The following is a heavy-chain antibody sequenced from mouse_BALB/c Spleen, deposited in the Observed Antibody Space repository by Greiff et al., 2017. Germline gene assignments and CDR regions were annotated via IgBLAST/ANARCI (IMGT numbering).Heavy chain of an antibody. V-gene: IGHV2-9*02. Sequence: QVQLKESGPGLVAPSQSLSITCTVSGFSLTSYGVHWVRQPPGKGLEWLGVIWAGGSTNYNSALMSRLSISKDNSKGQVFLKMNSLQTDDTAMDYCARDQITTVGNFDVWGAGTTVTVSS. D-gene: IGHD1-1*01. CDR3: ARDQITTVGNFDV. CDR1: GFSLTSYG. CDR2: IWAGGST. J-gene: IGHJ1*01.